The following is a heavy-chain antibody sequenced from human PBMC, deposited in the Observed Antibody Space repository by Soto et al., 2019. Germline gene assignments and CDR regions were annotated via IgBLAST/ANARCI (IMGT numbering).Heavy chain of an antibody. D-gene: IGHD1-26*01. CDR1: GFTFSSYA. CDR2: ISYDGSNK. J-gene: IGHJ4*02. Sequence: QVQLVESGGGVVQPGRSLRLSCAASGFTFSSYAMHWVRQAPGKGLEWVAVISYDGSNKYYADSVKDRFTISRDNSKNTLYLQMNSLRAEDTAVYYCARDRVGGSYHDYWGQGTLVTVSS. CDR3: ARDRVGGSYHDY. V-gene: IGHV3-30-3*01.